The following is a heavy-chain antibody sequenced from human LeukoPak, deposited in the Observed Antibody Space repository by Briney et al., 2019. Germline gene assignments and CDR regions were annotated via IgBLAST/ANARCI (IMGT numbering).Heavy chain of an antibody. J-gene: IGHJ4*02. Sequence: GGSLRLSCTGSGFTFSSYTMHWVRQAPGKGLQSVSGISGDGGSTYYANSVKDRFTISRGNSKNTLYLQMGSLRAEDMAMYYCARDLSWGYFDYWGQGTLVTVSS. CDR1: GFTFSSYT. CDR2: ISGDGGST. V-gene: IGHV3-64*01. CDR3: ARDLSWGYFDY. D-gene: IGHD7-27*01.